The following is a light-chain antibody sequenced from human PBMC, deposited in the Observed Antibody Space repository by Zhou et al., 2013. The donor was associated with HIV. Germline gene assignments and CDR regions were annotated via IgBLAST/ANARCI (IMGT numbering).Light chain of an antibody. CDR2: KAS. Sequence: DIQMTQSPSTLSASVGDRVTITCRASQSISTWLAWYQQKPGKAPNLLIYKASSLESGVPSRFSGSGSGTEFTLTISSLQPDDFATYYRQQCNNSPYTFGQGTKLEIK. CDR3: QQCNNSPYT. CDR1: QSISTW. J-gene: IGKJ2*01. V-gene: IGKV1-5*03.